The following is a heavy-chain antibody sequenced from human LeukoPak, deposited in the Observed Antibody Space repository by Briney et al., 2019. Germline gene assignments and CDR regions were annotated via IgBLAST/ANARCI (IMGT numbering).Heavy chain of an antibody. CDR1: GYTFTGYY. Sequence: ASVKVSCKASGYTFTGYYMHWVRQAPGQGLEWMGWINPNSGGTNYAQKFQGRVTMTRDTSISTAYMELGRLRSDDTAVYYCARDAVEMMEDYYYYMDVWGKGTTVTISS. CDR2: INPNSGGT. D-gene: IGHD5-24*01. J-gene: IGHJ6*03. V-gene: IGHV1-2*02. CDR3: ARDAVEMMEDYYYYMDV.